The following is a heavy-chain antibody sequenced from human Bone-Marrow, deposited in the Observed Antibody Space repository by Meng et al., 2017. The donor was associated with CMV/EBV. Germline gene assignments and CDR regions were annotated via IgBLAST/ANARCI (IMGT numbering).Heavy chain of an antibody. D-gene: IGHD6-13*01. CDR3: ARDDAAGRRRYDY. CDR1: GGSISSGSYY. Sequence: SETLSLTCTVSGGSISSGSYYWGWIRQPPGKGLEWIGSIYYSGSTYYNPSLKSRVTISVDTSKNQFSLKLSSVTAADTAVYYCARDDAAGRRRYDYWGQGTLVTVSS. V-gene: IGHV4-39*07. J-gene: IGHJ4*02. CDR2: IYYSGST.